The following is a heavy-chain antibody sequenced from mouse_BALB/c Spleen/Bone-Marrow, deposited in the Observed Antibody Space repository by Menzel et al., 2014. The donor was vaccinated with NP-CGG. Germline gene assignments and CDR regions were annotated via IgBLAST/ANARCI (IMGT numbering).Heavy chain of an antibody. J-gene: IGHJ2*01. CDR2: ISSGGSYT. Sequence: EVKLVESGGGLVKPGGSLKLSRAASGFTFSYYGMSWVRQSPEKRLEWVAEISSGGSYTYYPDTVTGRFTISRDNAKNTLYLEMSSLRSEDTAMYYCARDSSGYFDYWGQGTTLTVSS. CDR3: ARDSSGYFDY. D-gene: IGHD3-1*01. CDR1: GFTFSYYG. V-gene: IGHV5-9-4*01.